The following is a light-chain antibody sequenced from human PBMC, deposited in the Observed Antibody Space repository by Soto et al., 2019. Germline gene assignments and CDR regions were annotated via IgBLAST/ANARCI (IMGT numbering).Light chain of an antibody. J-gene: IGKJ1*01. CDR2: DAS. V-gene: IGKV3-20*01. CDR1: QSVSSY. CDR3: QQYGSSPWT. Sequence: EILLTQSPATLSLSPGERATLSCRASQSVSSYLAWYQQKPGQAPRLLIYDASNRDTGIPARFSGRGSGTDFTLTISRLETEDFEMYYCQQYGSSPWTFGQGTKVDIK.